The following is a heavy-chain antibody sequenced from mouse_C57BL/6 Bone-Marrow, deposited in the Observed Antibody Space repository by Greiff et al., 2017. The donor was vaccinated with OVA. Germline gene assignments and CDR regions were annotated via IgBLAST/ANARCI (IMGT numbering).Heavy chain of an antibody. D-gene: IGHD1-1*01. CDR2: IWSGGST. J-gene: IGHJ1*03. CDR3: ATHYYGSSPYWYFDV. V-gene: IGHV2-2*01. Sequence: VMLVESGPGLVQPSQSLSITCTVSGFSLTSYGVHWVRQSPGKGLEWLGVIWSGGSTDYNAAFISRLSISKDNSKSQVFFKMNSLQADDTAIYYCATHYYGSSPYWYFDVWGTGTTVTVSS. CDR1: GFSLTSYG.